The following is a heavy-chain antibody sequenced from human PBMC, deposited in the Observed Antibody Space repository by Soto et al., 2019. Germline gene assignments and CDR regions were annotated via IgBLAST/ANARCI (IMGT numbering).Heavy chain of an antibody. CDR3: ARSGFGGYADLY. J-gene: IGHJ4*02. CDR2: ISVDNGNT. CDR1: GYSFTSYS. D-gene: IGHD5-12*01. Sequence: QVQLVQSGAEVKKPGASVKVSCKASGYSFTSYSISWVRQAPGQGLEWMGWISVDNGNTNYAQKLQGRVTMTTDASTSTAYMELRSLRSGDTAVYYCARSGFGGYADLYWGQGTLVTVSS. V-gene: IGHV1-18*04.